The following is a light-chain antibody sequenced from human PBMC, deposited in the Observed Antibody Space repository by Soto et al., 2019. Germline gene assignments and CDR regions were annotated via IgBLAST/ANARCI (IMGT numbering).Light chain of an antibody. J-gene: IGLJ2*01. V-gene: IGLV1-40*01. CDR1: SSNIGAGFD. CDR2: DNS. CDR3: QSYDSSLSGVV. Sequence: QAVVTQPPSVSGAPGQRVTISCTGSSSNIGAGFDVHWYQQLPGTAPKLLMYDNSNRPSGVPDRFSGSKSGTSASLAITGLQADDEADYYCQSYDSSLSGVVFGGGTKLTVL.